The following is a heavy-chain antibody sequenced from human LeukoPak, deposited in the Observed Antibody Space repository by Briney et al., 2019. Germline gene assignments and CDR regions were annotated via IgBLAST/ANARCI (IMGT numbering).Heavy chain of an antibody. D-gene: IGHD6-19*01. J-gene: IGHJ3*02. Sequence: SETLSLTCTVSGASISRYYWSWIRQPPGKALEWIGYIYYSGSTNYNPSLKSRVTISVDTSKNQFSLKLSSVTAADTAVYYCARGVPYYSSGPKRRGPFDIWGQGTMVTVSS. CDR3: ARGVPYYSSGPKRRGPFDI. CDR2: IYYSGST. V-gene: IGHV4-59*01. CDR1: GASISRYY.